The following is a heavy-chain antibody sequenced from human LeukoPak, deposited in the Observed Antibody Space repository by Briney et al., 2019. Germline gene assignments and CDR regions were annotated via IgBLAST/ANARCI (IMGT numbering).Heavy chain of an antibody. D-gene: IGHD3-3*01. CDR1: GGSFSGYY. Sequence: SETLSLTCAVYGGSFSGYYWSWIRQPPGKGLEWIGEINHSGSTNYNPSLKIRVTIAVDTSKTQFSLKLSSVTAADTAVYYCARGRTYYDFWSANKGRFDPWGQGTLVTVSS. J-gene: IGHJ5*02. CDR2: INHSGST. CDR3: ARGRTYYDFWSANKGRFDP. V-gene: IGHV4-34*01.